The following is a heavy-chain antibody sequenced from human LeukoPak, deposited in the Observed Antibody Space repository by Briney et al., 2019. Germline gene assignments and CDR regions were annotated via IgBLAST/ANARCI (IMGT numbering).Heavy chain of an antibody. CDR1: GFTFSSYT. CDR3: ARDDSSSFRTYYGLDV. D-gene: IGHD6-13*01. J-gene: IGHJ6*02. Sequence: PGGSLRLSCVGSGFTFSSYTPNWVRQAPGKGLEWVSSISSSGTYIHYADSVKGRFTISRDNAENSVYLQMNSLTGEDTAVYYCARDDSSSFRTYYGLDVWGQGTTVTVFS. CDR2: ISSSGTYI. V-gene: IGHV3-21*01.